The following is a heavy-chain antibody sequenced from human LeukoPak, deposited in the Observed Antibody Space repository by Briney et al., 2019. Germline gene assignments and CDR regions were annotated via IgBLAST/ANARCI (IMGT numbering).Heavy chain of an antibody. CDR3: ARSGLDIVVVPAAIRNYYYYYYMDV. CDR2: INHSGST. D-gene: IGHD2-2*02. Sequence: SETLSLTCAVYGGSFSGYYWSWIRQPPGKGLEWIGEINHSGSTNYNPSLKSRVTISVDTSKNQFSLKLSSVTAADTAVYYCARSGLDIVVVPAAIRNYYYYYYMDVWGKGTTVTVSS. J-gene: IGHJ6*03. CDR1: GGSFSGYY. V-gene: IGHV4-34*01.